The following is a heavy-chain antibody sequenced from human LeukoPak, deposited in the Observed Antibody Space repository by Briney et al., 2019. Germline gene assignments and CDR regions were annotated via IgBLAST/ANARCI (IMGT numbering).Heavy chain of an antibody. V-gene: IGHV4-59*08. CDR3: ARGSLGRAYAVTIDGFDI. J-gene: IGHJ3*02. CDR2: IYYSGST. CDR1: GGSISSYY. Sequence: SETLSLTCTVSGGSISSYYWSWIRQPPGKGLEWIGYIYYSGSTSYYPSLQSRVTISVDTSKNQFSLKLTSVTVADTAVYYCARGSLGRAYAVTIDGFDIWGQGTMVTVSS. D-gene: IGHD4-17*01.